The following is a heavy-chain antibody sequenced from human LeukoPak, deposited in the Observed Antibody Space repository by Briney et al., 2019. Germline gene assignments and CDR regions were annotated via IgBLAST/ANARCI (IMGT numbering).Heavy chain of an antibody. Sequence: SETLSLTCAVSGYSISSAYYWGWIRQPPGKGLARIGSILHSGSTYYHPSLKSRVTISVDTSKNHFSLKLTSVTAADTAVYYCARDRGVRGEMDFWGQGTLVTVSS. D-gene: IGHD3-10*01. CDR2: ILHSGST. CDR1: GYSISSAYY. V-gene: IGHV4-38-2*02. CDR3: ARDRGVRGEMDF. J-gene: IGHJ4*02.